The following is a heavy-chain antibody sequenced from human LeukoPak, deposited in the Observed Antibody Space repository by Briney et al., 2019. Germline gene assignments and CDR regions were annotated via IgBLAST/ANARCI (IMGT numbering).Heavy chain of an antibody. CDR3: AKDRRTYSSSWGFFDY. V-gene: IGHV3-23*01. CDR2: ISGSGGST. CDR1: GFTFSSYA. Sequence: GGSLRLSSAASGFTFSSYAMSWVRQAPGKGLEWVSAISGSGGSTYYADSVKGRFTISRDNSKNTLYLQMNSLRAEDTAVYYCAKDRRTYSSSWGFFDYWGQGTLVTVSS. D-gene: IGHD6-6*01. J-gene: IGHJ4*02.